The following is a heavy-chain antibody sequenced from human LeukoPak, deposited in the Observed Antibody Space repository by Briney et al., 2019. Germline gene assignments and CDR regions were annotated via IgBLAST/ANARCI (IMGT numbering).Heavy chain of an antibody. D-gene: IGHD2-15*01. V-gene: IGHV3-33*01. CDR2: IWYDGSNK. Sequence: PERSLRLSCAASGFTFSSYGMHWVRQAPGKGLEWVAVIWYDGSNKYYADSVKGRFTISRDNSKNTLYLQMNSLRAEDTAVYYCARTGGLGYCSGGSCYPMGYYYGMDVWGQGTTVTVSS. J-gene: IGHJ6*02. CDR3: ARTGGLGYCSGGSCYPMGYYYGMDV. CDR1: GFTFSSYG.